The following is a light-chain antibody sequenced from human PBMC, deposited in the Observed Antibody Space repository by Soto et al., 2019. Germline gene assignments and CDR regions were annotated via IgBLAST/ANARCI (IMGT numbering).Light chain of an antibody. J-gene: IGKJ3*01. CDR1: QNINIY. V-gene: IGKV1-39*01. CDR3: QQTSTAPFT. CDR2: ESS. Sequence: DIELTQSPSSLSASVGDRVTIACRSSQNINIYLNWYQQKPGNAPTLLIFESSSLQSGVPSRFSGSGSRRDFTLTISSLQREDFATYFCQQTSTAPFTFGPGTKVDIK.